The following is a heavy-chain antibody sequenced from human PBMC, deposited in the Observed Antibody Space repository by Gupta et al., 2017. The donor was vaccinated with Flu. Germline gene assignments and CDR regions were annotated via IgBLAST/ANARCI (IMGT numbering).Heavy chain of an antibody. J-gene: IGHJ4*02. V-gene: IGHV5-51*01. Sequence: YWFGWVRQMPGKGLEWMGIIYPGDSDTRYSPSFQGQVTISADKSISTAYLQWSSLKASDTAMYYCARHPRMASMPKGGFDYWGQGTLVTVSS. CDR3: ARHPRMASMPKGGFDY. D-gene: IGHD3-16*01. CDR1: YW. CDR2: IYPGDSDT.